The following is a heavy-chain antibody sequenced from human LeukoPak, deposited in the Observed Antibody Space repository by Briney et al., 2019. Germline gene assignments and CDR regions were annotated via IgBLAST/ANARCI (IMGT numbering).Heavy chain of an antibody. CDR1: GGSISSGGYY. CDR3: ARGGHFTIFGVPQGWFDP. D-gene: IGHD3-3*01. V-gene: IGHV4-31*03. CDR2: IYYSGST. Sequence: SQTLSLTCTVSGGSISSGGYYWNWIRQHPGKGLEWIGYIYYSGSTYYNPSLKSRLTISVDTSKNQFSLKLSSVTAADTAVYYCARGGHFTIFGVPQGWFDPWGQGTLVTVSS. J-gene: IGHJ5*02.